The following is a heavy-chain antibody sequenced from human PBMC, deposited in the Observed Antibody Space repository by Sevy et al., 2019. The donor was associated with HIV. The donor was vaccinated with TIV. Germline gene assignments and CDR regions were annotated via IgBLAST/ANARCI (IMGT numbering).Heavy chain of an antibody. D-gene: IGHD5-18*01. CDR2: ISGSGGST. CDR3: AVIQLYYYYMDV. V-gene: IGHV3-23*01. J-gene: IGHJ6*03. Sequence: GGCLRLSCAASGFTFSSYAMSWVRQAPGKGLEWVSAISGSGGSTYYADSVKGRFTISRDNSKNTLYLQMNSLRAEDTAVYYCAVIQLYYYYMDVWGKGTTVTVSS. CDR1: GFTFSSYA.